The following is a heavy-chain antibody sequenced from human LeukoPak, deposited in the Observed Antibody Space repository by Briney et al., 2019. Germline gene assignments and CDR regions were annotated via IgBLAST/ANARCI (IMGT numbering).Heavy chain of an antibody. CDR3: ARTRSYSSGNFAVFWFDP. Sequence: SETLSLTCTVSGGSISRYYWSWIRQPPGRGLEWIGYIYYSGSTTYNPSLKSRVTISVDTSKNQFSLKLSSVTAADTAVYYCARTRSYSSGNFAVFWFDPWGQGTLVTVSS. J-gene: IGHJ5*02. CDR1: GGSISRYY. D-gene: IGHD3-10*01. CDR2: IYYSGST. V-gene: IGHV4-59*01.